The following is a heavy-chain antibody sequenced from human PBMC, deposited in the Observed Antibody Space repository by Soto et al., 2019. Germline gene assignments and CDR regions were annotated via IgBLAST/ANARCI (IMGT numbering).Heavy chain of an antibody. CDR1: GFTFSSYA. D-gene: IGHD6-13*01. J-gene: IGHJ1*01. Sequence: LRLSCAASGFTFSSYAMSWVRQAPGKGLEWVSAISGSGGSTYYADSVKGRFTISRDNSKNTLYLQMNSLRAEDTAVYYCAKIKGRSLASNEYFQHWGQGTLVTVSS. V-gene: IGHV3-23*01. CDR2: ISGSGGST. CDR3: AKIKGRSLASNEYFQH.